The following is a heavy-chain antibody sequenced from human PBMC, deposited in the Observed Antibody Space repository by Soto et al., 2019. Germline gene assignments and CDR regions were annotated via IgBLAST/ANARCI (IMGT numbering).Heavy chain of an antibody. CDR3: ARSGYDYWSGPVPSADY. J-gene: IGHJ4*02. Sequence: ASVKVSCKASGYTFTSYDINWVRQATGQGLEWMGWMNPNSGNTGYAQKFQGRVTMTRNTSISTAYMELSSLRSADTAVYYCARSGYDYWSGPVPSADYWGRGTLVTVSS. CDR2: MNPNSGNT. D-gene: IGHD3-3*01. CDR1: GYTFTSYD. V-gene: IGHV1-8*01.